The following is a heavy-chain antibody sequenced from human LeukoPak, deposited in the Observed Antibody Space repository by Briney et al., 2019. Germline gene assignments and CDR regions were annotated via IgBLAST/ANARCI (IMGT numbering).Heavy chain of an antibody. V-gene: IGHV1-18*01. CDR1: GYTFTSYG. Sequence: ASVKVSCKASGYTFTSYGISWVRQAPGQGLEWMGWISAYNGNTNYAQKLQGRVTMTEDTSTDTAYMELSSLRSEDTAVYYCYIDSGSYYPFFAYWGQGTLVTVSS. CDR2: ISAYNGNT. J-gene: IGHJ4*02. CDR3: YIDSGSYYPFFAY. D-gene: IGHD1-26*01.